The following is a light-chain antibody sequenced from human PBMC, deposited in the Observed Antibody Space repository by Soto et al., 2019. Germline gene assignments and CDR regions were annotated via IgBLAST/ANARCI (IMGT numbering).Light chain of an antibody. Sequence: DIQMTQSPSSLSASVGDRVTITCQASQDIKNYLNWYQQKSGKAPKLLIYVASDLETGVPSRFSGSGSGTDFTFTINSLQPEDIATYYCQQYDNLPLTFGGGTKVDI. CDR2: VAS. V-gene: IGKV1-33*01. J-gene: IGKJ4*01. CDR3: QQYDNLPLT. CDR1: QDIKNY.